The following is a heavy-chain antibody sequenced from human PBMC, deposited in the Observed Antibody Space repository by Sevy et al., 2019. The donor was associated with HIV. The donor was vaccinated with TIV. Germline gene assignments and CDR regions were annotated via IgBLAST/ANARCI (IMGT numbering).Heavy chain of an antibody. D-gene: IGHD5-12*01. V-gene: IGHV1-2*02. J-gene: IGHJ4*02. CDR3: ARVRVLGGYPTQYYFDY. CDR1: GYTFTGYY. CDR2: INPNSGGT. Sequence: ASVKVSCKASGYTFTGYYMHWVRQAPGQGLEWMGWINPNSGGTNYAQKFQGRVTMTRYTSISTAYMELSRLRSDDTAVYYCARVRVLGGYPTQYYFDYWGQGTLVTVSS.